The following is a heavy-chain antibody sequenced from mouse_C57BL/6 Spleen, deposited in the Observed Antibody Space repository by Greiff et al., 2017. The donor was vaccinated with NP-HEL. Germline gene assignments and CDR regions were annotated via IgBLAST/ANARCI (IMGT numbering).Heavy chain of an antibody. V-gene: IGHV14-3*01. J-gene: IGHJ4*01. CDR3: ARGAHYYGSSDYYAMDY. D-gene: IGHD1-1*01. CDR2: IDPANGNT. Sequence: EVKLVESVAELVRPGASVKLSCTASGFNIKNTYMHWVKQRPEQGLEWIGRIDPANGNTKYAPKFQGKATITADTSSNTAYLQLSSLTSEDTAIYYCARGAHYYGSSDYYAMDYWGQGTSVTVSS. CDR1: GFNIKNTY.